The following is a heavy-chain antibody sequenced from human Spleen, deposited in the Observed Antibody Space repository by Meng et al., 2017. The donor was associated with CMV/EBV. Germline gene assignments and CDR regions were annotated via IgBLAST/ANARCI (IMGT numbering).Heavy chain of an antibody. V-gene: IGHV4-59*01. CDR1: GGSFRGYF. CDR2: IYYSGST. Sequence: SETLSLTCAIYGGSFRGYFWSWIRQPPGKGLEWIGYIYYSGSTNYNPSLKSRVTISVDTSKNQFSLKLSSVTAADTAVYYCARAGYYDSNGMDVWGQGTTVTVSS. J-gene: IGHJ6*02. CDR3: ARAGYYDSNGMDV. D-gene: IGHD3-22*01.